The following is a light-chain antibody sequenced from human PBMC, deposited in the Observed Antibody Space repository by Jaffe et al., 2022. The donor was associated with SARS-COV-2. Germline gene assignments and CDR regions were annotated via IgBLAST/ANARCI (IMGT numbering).Light chain of an antibody. J-gene: IGLJ2*01. V-gene: IGLV2-8*01. CDR3: SSYAGSNNVL. CDR1: NNDVGAYNY. CDR2: EVS. Sequence: QSALTQPPSASGSPGQSVTISCTGTNNDVGAYNYVSWYQQHPGKAPKLMIYEVSKRPSGVPDRFSGSKSGNTASLTVSGLQAEDEADYYCSSYAGSNNVLFGGGTELTVL.